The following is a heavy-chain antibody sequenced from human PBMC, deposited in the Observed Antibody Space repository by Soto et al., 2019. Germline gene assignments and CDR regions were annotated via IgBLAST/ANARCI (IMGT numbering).Heavy chain of an antibody. V-gene: IGHV3-11*01. Sequence: GGSLRLSCAASEFTFSDYYMSWIRQAPGKGLEWVSYISSSGSTIYYADSVKGRFTISRDNAKNSLYLQMNSLRAEDTAVYYCARNRNPAAHFDYWGQGTLVTVSS. J-gene: IGHJ4*02. CDR3: ARNRNPAAHFDY. D-gene: IGHD1-1*01. CDR2: ISSSGSTI. CDR1: EFTFSDYY.